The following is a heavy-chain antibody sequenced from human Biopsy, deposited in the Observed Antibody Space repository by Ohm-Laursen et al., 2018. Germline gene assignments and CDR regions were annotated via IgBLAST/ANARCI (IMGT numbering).Heavy chain of an antibody. CDR2: INHSGST. CDR1: GGSFSGYY. J-gene: IGHJ4*02. CDR3: ARGRLRAVARFDY. V-gene: IGHV4-34*01. D-gene: IGHD6-19*01. Sequence: SDTLSLTCAVYGGSFSGYYWSWIHQPPGKGLEWIGEINHSGSTNYNPSLKSRVTISVDTSKNQFSLKLSSVTAADTAVYYCARGRLRAVARFDYWGQGTLVTVSS.